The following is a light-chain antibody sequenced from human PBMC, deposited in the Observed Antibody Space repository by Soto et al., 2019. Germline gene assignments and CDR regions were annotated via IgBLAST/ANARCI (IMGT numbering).Light chain of an antibody. CDR3: SSYTSSSTLV. CDR2: EVS. V-gene: IGLV2-14*01. CDR1: SSDVRAYNY. Sequence: QSALTQPASVSGSPGQSITISCTGTSSDVRAYNYVSWYQQHPAKAPKLMIYEVSNRPSGVSNRFSGSKSGNTAALTISGLQAVDEADYHCSSYTSSSTLVFGGGTKLTVL. J-gene: IGLJ3*02.